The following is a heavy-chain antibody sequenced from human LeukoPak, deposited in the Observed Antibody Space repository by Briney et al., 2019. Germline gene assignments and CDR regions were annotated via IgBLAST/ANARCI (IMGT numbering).Heavy chain of an antibody. CDR2: INAGNENT. V-gene: IGHV1-3*01. D-gene: IGHD6-19*01. Sequence: ASVKVSCKASGYNFASFAIHWVRQAPGQRPEWMGWINAGNENTKYSQEFKGRLTITRDTSASTVYMELSSLTSEDTAIYYCARYRMAVAVPLSYFDYWGQGTLVTVSS. CDR3: ARYRMAVAVPLSYFDY. CDR1: GYNFASFA. J-gene: IGHJ4*02.